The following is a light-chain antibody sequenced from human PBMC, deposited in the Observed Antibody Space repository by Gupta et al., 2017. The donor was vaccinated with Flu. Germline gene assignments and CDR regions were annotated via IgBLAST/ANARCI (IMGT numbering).Light chain of an antibody. Sequence: QSVLTPPPSASGTPGPRITISCSGSSSNIGRNTVNWYQQVPGTAPKLLIYTNNLRPSGVPDRFSGSKSGTSASLVISGLQSEDESIYHCAACDDSLSVLVFGGGTQLTVL. CDR2: TNN. J-gene: IGLJ3*02. CDR1: SSNIGRNT. CDR3: AACDDSLSVLV. V-gene: IGLV1-44*01.